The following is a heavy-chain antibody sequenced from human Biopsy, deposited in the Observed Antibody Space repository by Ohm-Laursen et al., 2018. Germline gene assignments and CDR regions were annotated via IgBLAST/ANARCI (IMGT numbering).Heavy chain of an antibody. Sequence: PSVTVSCKPSGYTFTGQYLHWVRHVPGQGLEWMGWINPHSGTTKFAQDFQGRVTMTRDTSITTAYMELRRLRSDDTAVYYCAKGQDLRGGAEYFQHWGQGALVTVSS. CDR3: AKGQDLRGGAEYFQH. CDR1: GYTFTGQY. V-gene: IGHV1-2*02. CDR2: INPHSGTT. J-gene: IGHJ1*01. D-gene: IGHD2-15*01.